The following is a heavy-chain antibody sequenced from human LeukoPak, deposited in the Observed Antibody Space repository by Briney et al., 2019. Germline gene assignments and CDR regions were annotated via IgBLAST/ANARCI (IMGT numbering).Heavy chain of an antibody. D-gene: IGHD3-22*01. J-gene: IGHJ4*02. Sequence: GASVKVSCKASGYTFTSYGISWVRQAPGQGLEWMGWISAYNGNTNYAQKLQGRVTMTTDTSTSTAYMELRSLRSDDTAVYYCAREVGYYYDSSGYYYGGYFDYRGQGTLVTVSS. CDR2: ISAYNGNT. V-gene: IGHV1-18*01. CDR3: AREVGYYYDSSGYYYGGYFDY. CDR1: GYTFTSYG.